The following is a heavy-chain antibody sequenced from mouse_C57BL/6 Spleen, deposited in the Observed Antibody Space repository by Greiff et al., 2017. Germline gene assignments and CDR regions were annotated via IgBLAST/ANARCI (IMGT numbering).Heavy chain of an antibody. D-gene: IGHD4-1*01. V-gene: IGHV1-72*01. Sequence: QVHVKQPGAELVKPGASVKLSCKASGYTFTSYWMHWVKQRPGRGLEWIGRIDPNSGGTKYNEKFKSQATLTVDKPSSTAYLPLSSRTSEDSAVYDCARWNWDDFDYWGQGTTLTVSS. CDR2: IDPNSGGT. CDR3: ARWNWDDFDY. CDR1: GYTFTSYW. J-gene: IGHJ2*01.